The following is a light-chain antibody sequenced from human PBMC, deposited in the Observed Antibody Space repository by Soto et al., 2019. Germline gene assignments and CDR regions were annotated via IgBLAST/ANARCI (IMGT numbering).Light chain of an antibody. CDR1: SSDVGGYNY. J-gene: IGLJ3*02. V-gene: IGLV2-14*01. CDR2: EVS. Sequence: QSALTQPASVSGSPGQSITISCTGTSSDVGGYNYVSWYQPHPGKAPKLMIYEVSNRPSGVSNRFSGSKSGNTASLTISGLHAADEADYYCSSYTSGITWVFGGGTKLTVL. CDR3: SSYTSGITWV.